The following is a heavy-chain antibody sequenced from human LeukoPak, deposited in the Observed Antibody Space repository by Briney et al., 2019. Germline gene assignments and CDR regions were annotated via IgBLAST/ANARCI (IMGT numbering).Heavy chain of an antibody. V-gene: IGHV3-9*01. CDR3: AKSSSGWYEYYFDY. CDR1: GFTFDDYA. D-gene: IGHD6-19*01. Sequence: GGSLRLSCAASGFTFDDYAMHWVRQAPGKGLEWVSGISWNSGSIGYADSVKGRFTISRDNAKNSLYLQMNSLRAEDTALYYCAKSSSGWYEYYFDYWGQGTLVTVSS. CDR2: ISWNSGSI. J-gene: IGHJ4*02.